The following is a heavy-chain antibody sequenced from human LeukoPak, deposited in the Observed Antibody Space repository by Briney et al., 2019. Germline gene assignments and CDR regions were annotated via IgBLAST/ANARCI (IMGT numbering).Heavy chain of an antibody. D-gene: IGHD6-13*01. CDR3: ARGRGRPAAVQFDY. J-gene: IGHJ4*02. Sequence: SETLSLTCAVYGGSFSGYYWSWIRQPPGKGLEWIGEINHSGSTNYNPSLKSRVTISVDTSKNQFSLKLSSVTAADTAVYYCARGRGRPAAVQFDYWGQGTLVTVSS. CDR2: INHSGST. CDR1: GGSFSGYY. V-gene: IGHV4-34*01.